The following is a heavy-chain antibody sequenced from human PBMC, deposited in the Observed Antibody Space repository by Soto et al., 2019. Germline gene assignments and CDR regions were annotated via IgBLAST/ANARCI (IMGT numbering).Heavy chain of an antibody. CDR1: GYTFTSYA. V-gene: IGHV1-3*01. D-gene: IGHD6-19*01. Sequence: ASVKVSCKASGYTFTSYAMHWVRQAPGQRLEWMGWINAGNGNTKYSQKFQGRVTITRDTSASTAYMELSSLRSEDTAVYYCAREDIIGWYYYHYYRMDVCGQGSTVPVSS. CDR2: INAGNGNT. J-gene: IGHJ6*02. CDR3: AREDIIGWYYYHYYRMDV.